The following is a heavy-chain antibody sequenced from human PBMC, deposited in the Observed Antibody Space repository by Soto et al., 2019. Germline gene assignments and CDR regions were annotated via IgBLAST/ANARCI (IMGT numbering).Heavy chain of an antibody. CDR3: ARARFGVVIMATNNWFDP. CDR2: IYPGDSDT. J-gene: IGHJ5*02. Sequence: GESLKISCKGSGYNFTSYWIGWVRQMPGKGLEWMGIIYPGDSDTRYSPSFQGQVTISADKSISTAYLQWSSLKASDTAMYYCARARFGVVIMATNNWFDPWGQGTLVTVSS. V-gene: IGHV5-51*01. D-gene: IGHD3-3*01. CDR1: GYNFTSYW.